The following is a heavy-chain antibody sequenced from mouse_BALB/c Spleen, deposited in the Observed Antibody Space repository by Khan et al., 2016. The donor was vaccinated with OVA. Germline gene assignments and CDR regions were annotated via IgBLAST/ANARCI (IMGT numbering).Heavy chain of an antibody. CDR1: GFSLTNYG. V-gene: IGHV2-6-1*01. CDR2: IWSDGST. Sequence: QMQLEESGPGLVAPSQSLSITCTISGFSLTNYGIHWVRQPPGKGLEWLVVIWSDGSTTYNSTLKSRMSITKDNSKSQVFLKMNSLQTDDTAMYYCARQHYYHYYVLDYWGQGTSVTVSS. D-gene: IGHD2-1*01. CDR3: ARQHYYHYYVLDY. J-gene: IGHJ4*01.